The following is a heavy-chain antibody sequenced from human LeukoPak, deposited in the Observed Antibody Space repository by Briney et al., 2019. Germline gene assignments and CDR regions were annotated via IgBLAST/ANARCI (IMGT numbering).Heavy chain of an antibody. D-gene: IGHD3-10*01. CDR3: AKDQSSVTYYYYGMDV. V-gene: IGHV3-9*01. J-gene: IGHJ6*02. Sequence: GGSLRLSCAASGFTFDDYAMNWVRQAPGKGLEWVSGISWNSGSIGYADSVKGRFTISRDNAKNSLYLQMNSLRAEDTALYYCAKDQSSVTYYYYGMDVWGQGTTVTVSS. CDR1: GFTFDDYA. CDR2: ISWNSGSI.